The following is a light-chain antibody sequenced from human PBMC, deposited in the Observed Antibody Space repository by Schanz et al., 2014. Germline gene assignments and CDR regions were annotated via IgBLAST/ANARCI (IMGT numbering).Light chain of an antibody. CDR2: AAS. Sequence: IQLTQSPSSLSASVGDRVTITCRASQGISSYLAWYQQKPGKAPKLLIYAASTLQSGVPSRFSGSGSGTEFTLTISSLQPDDFATYYCQRYITYPALFGGGTKVEIK. V-gene: IGKV1-9*01. CDR1: QGISSY. CDR3: QRYITYPAL. J-gene: IGKJ4*01.